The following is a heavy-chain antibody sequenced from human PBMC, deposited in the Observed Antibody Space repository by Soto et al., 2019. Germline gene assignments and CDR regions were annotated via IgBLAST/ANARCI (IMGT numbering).Heavy chain of an antibody. CDR3: GLYDALFFDF. D-gene: IGHD2-8*01. CDR1: GFTFSTFN. Sequence: GGSLRLSCAASGFTFSTFNMDWVRQAPGKGLEWVSSITNSAYTSYADSVKGRFTISRDNAKNSLYLQMNSLRAEDTAVYYCGLYDALFFDFWGQGALVTVSS. CDR2: ITNSAYT. J-gene: IGHJ4*02. V-gene: IGHV3-21*01.